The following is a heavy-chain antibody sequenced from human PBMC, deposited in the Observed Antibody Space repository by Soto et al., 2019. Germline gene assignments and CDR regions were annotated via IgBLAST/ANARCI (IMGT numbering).Heavy chain of an antibody. J-gene: IGHJ4*02. D-gene: IGHD3-3*01. V-gene: IGHV3-48*01. CDR2: ISSSSSTI. CDR1: GFTFSSYS. Sequence: GGSLRLSCAASGFTFSSYSMNWVRQAPGKGLEWVSYISSSSSTIYYADSVKGRFTISRDNAKNSLYLQMNSLRAEDTAVYYCARGPITIFGVVITNQFCLDYWGQGTLVTVSS. CDR3: ARGPITIFGVVITNQFCLDY.